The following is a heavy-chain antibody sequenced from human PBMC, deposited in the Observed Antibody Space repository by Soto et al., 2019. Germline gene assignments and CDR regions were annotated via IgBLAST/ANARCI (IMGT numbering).Heavy chain of an antibody. D-gene: IGHD3-16*02. CDR1: GFTFSSYW. CDR3: ARDAVYDYIWGSYRYTGNFDY. J-gene: IGHJ4*02. Sequence: GGSLRLSCAASGFTFSSYWMSWVRQAPGKGLEWVANIKQDGSEKYYVDSVKGRLTISRDNAKNSLYLQMNSLRAEDTAVYYWARDAVYDYIWGSYRYTGNFDYWGQGTLVTVSS. V-gene: IGHV3-7*01. CDR2: IKQDGSEK.